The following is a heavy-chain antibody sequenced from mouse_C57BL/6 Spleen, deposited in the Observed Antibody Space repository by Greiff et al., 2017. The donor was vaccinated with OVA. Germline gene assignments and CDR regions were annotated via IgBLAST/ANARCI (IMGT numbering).Heavy chain of an antibody. CDR2: IYPGDGDT. Sequence: VKLMESGAELVKPGASVKISCKASGYAFSSYWMNWVKQRPGKGLEWIGQIYPGDGDTNYNGKFKGKATLTADKSSSTAYMQLSSLTSEDSAVYFCARCYGNYGYFDYWGQGTTLTVSS. CDR1: GYAFSSYW. V-gene: IGHV1-80*01. D-gene: IGHD2-1*01. J-gene: IGHJ2*01. CDR3: ARCYGNYGYFDY.